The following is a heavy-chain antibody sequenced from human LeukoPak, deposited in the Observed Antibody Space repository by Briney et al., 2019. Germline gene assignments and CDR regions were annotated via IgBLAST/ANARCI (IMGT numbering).Heavy chain of an antibody. Sequence: ASVKVSCKASGYTFTSYDINWVRQATGQGLEWMGWMNPNSGNTGYAQKFQGRVTITRNTSISTAYMELNSLRAEDTAVYYCARDRKPKSDDFWIPWGQGTLVTVSS. CDR1: GYTFTSYD. D-gene: IGHD3-3*01. CDR3: ARDRKPKSDDFWIP. V-gene: IGHV1-8*01. CDR2: MNPNSGNT. J-gene: IGHJ5*02.